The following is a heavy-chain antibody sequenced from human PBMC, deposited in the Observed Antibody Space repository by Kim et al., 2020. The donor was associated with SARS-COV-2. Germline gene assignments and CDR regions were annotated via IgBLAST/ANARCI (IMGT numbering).Heavy chain of an antibody. J-gene: IGHJ4*02. CDR3: ARDLYCSGGSCPQLSFDY. D-gene: IGHD2-15*01. Sequence: QGRVTSTRDTSASTAYMELSSLRSEDTAVYYCARDLYCSGGSCPQLSFDYWGQGTLVTVSS. V-gene: IGHV1-3*01.